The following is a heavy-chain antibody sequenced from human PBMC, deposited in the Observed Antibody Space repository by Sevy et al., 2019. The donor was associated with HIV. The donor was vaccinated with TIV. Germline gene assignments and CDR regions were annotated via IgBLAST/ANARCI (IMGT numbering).Heavy chain of an antibody. CDR1: GGSISSGSYY. Sequence: SETLSLTCTVPGGSISSGSYYWSWIRQPAGKGLEWIGRIYTSGSTNYNPSLKSRVTISVDTSKNQFSLKLSSVTAADTAVYYCAREGSSWAGWFDPWGQGTLVTVSS. CDR3: AREGSSWAGWFDP. CDR2: IYTSGST. D-gene: IGHD6-13*01. V-gene: IGHV4-61*02. J-gene: IGHJ5*02.